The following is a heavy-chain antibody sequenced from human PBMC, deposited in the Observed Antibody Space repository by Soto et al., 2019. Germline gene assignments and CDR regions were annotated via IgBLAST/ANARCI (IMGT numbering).Heavy chain of an antibody. CDR3: ARAPIPNWNYYGMDV. Sequence: TLSLTCTVSGCSVNIGGYHWSWIRQHPGKGLEWIGDIYYSGSTYYNPSLKSRVTISIDTSTNHFSLHLSALTAADTAVYYCARAPIPNWNYYGMDVWGQGTTVTVSS. J-gene: IGHJ6*02. CDR1: GCSVNIGGYH. CDR2: IYYSGST. D-gene: IGHD1-1*01. V-gene: IGHV4-31*03.